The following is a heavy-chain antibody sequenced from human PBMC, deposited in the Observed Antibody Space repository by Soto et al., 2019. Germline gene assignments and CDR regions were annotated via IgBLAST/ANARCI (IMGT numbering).Heavy chain of an antibody. D-gene: IGHD4-17*01. Sequence: GGSLKISFKGLGYSFTNHWIDWVRQIPGKGLQWMGVIYPADSDIKYSPSFQGHVTLSVDKSTSTAYLQWSGLKASDTGVYFCARRIYGANDYWGQGTQVTVSS. V-gene: IGHV5-51*01. CDR2: IYPADSDI. J-gene: IGHJ4*02. CDR3: ARRIYGANDY. CDR1: GYSFTNHW.